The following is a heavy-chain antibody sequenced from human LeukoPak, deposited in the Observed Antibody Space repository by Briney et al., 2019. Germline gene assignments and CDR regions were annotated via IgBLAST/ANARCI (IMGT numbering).Heavy chain of an antibody. CDR2: ISGSGGST. D-gene: IGHD3-10*01. CDR3: AKDYYYGSRSATWFDP. CDR1: GFTFSSYA. J-gene: IGHJ5*02. V-gene: IGHV3-23*01. Sequence: GGSLRLSCAASGFTFSSYAMSWVRQAPGKGLEWVSAISGSGGSTYYADSVKGRFTISRDNSKNTLYLQMSSLRAEDTAVYYCAKDYYYGSRSATWFDPWGQGTLVTVSS.